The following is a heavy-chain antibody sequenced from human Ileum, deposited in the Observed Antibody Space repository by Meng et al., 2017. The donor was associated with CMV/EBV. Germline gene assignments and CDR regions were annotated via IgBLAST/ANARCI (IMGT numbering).Heavy chain of an antibody. J-gene: IGHJ6*02. V-gene: IGHV3-53*01. Sequence: GGSLRLSCAASGFTVSENYMNWVRQAPGKGLEWVSVIYGGGITYYADSVKGRFTIPRDNSKNTVLLQMNSLRAEDTAVYYCAGESGLPNGMDVWGRGTTVTVSS. CDR3: AGESGLPNGMDV. CDR2: IYGGGIT. D-gene: IGHD4-11*01. CDR1: GFTVSENY.